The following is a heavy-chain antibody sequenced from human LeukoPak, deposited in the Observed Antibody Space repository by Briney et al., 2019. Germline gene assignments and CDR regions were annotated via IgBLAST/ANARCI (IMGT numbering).Heavy chain of an antibody. CDR3: SRAEYYFDSSGCYHAPSDY. Sequence: GGSLRLSCTASGFSFGDYGMNWFRQAPGKGLEWVGFIRSKAYGGTTEDAASVKGRFTISRDDSKSIAYLQMNSLKTEDTALYYCSRAEYYFDSSGCYHAPSDYWGQGTLVTVSS. D-gene: IGHD3-22*01. V-gene: IGHV3-49*03. CDR1: GFSFGDYG. CDR2: IRSKAYGGTT. J-gene: IGHJ4*02.